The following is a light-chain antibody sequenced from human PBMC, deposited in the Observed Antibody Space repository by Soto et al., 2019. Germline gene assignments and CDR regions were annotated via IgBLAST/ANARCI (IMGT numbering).Light chain of an antibody. CDR2: AAS. Sequence: EIVLTQAPGTLSLSPVGRATLSCSGSQSVSNSYLAWYQQKPGQAPRLLIYAASTRATGIPERFSGSGSGTDFTLTISRLEPEDFAVYHCHQYGSAPRTFGQGTKVDIK. CDR1: QSVSNSY. CDR3: HQYGSAPRT. V-gene: IGKV3-20*01. J-gene: IGKJ1*01.